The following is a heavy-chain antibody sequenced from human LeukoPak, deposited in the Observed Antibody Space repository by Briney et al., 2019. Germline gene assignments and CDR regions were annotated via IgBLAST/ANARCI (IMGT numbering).Heavy chain of an antibody. V-gene: IGHV4-59*01. CDR1: GGSISSYY. Sequence: PSETLSLTCTVSGGSISSYYWSWIRQPPGKGLEWIGYIYYSGSTNYNPSLKSRVTISVDTSKNQFSLKLSSVTAADTAVYYCARLQNGVARAWGQGTLVTVSS. CDR2: IYYSGST. D-gene: IGHD2-8*01. J-gene: IGHJ5*02. CDR3: ARLQNGVARA.